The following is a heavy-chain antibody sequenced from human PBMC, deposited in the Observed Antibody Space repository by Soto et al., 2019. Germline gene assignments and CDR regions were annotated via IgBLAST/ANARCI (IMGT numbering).Heavy chain of an antibody. V-gene: IGHV3-48*02. J-gene: IGHJ6*03. CDR1: GFTLNSYS. D-gene: IGHD6-13*01. Sequence: GGSLRLSCAASGFTLNSYSFNWVRQAPGKGLEWVSYISRSSDTIYYADSVRGGFTISRDNAKNSLSLQMNSLRDEDTAVYYCAGEEAAAAVISYYYYYMDVWGRGTTVTVSS. CDR2: ISRSSDTI. CDR3: AGEEAAAAVISYYYYYMDV.